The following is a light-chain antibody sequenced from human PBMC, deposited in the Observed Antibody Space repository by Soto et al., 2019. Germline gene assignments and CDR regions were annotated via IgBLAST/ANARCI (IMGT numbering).Light chain of an antibody. Sequence: EIVLTQSPGTLSLSPGERATLSCRASQSVSSSYLAWYQQKPGQAPRLLIYGASSRATGIPDRFSGSGSGTAFTLTISRLEPEDFAVYYCQQYGSSPQWTFGQGTKLEIK. V-gene: IGKV3-20*01. CDR2: GAS. CDR3: QQYGSSPQWT. J-gene: IGKJ2*02. CDR1: QSVSSSY.